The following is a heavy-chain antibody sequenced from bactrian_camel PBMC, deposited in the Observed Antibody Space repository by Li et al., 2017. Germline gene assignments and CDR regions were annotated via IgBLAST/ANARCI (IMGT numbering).Heavy chain of an antibody. J-gene: IGHJ4*01. D-gene: IGHD1*01. V-gene: IGHV3S1*01. Sequence: HVQLVESGGGSVQPGGSLNLSCVITGDTYGRGYVGWFRQAPEKEREWVALTSIGGGASKYSDSVKGRFIDSQDNEKNTVFLQMNSLKSEDSGMYFCARRRRTHITYWELPTSYEYWGQGTQVTVS. CDR1: GDTYGRGY. CDR2: TSIGGGAS. CDR3: ARRRRTHITYWELPTSYEY.